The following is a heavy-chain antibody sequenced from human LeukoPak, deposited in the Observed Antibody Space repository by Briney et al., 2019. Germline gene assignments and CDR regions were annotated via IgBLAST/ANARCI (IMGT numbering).Heavy chain of an antibody. CDR2: INHSGST. Sequence: SETLSLTCAVYGGSFSGYYWSWIRQPPGKGLEWIGEINHSGSTNYNPSLKSRVTISVDTSKTQFSLKLSSVTAADTAVYYCARVTYYYGSGSFNWIDPWGPGTLVTVSS. V-gene: IGHV4-34*01. D-gene: IGHD3-10*01. CDR3: ARVTYYYGSGSFNWIDP. CDR1: GGSFSGYY. J-gene: IGHJ5*02.